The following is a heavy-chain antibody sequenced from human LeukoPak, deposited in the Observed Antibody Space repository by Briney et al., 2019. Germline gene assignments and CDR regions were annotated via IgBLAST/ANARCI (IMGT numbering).Heavy chain of an antibody. CDR1: GGSISSYY. CDR2: IYYSGST. J-gene: IGHJ4*02. Sequence: SETLSLTCTVSGGSISSYYWSWIRQPPGKGLEWIGYIYYSGSTNYNPSLKSRVTISVDTSKNQFSLKLSSVTAADTAVYYCAREPYYYDSSGYGVYYFDYWGQGTLVTVSP. V-gene: IGHV4-59*01. D-gene: IGHD3-22*01. CDR3: AREPYYYDSSGYGVYYFDY.